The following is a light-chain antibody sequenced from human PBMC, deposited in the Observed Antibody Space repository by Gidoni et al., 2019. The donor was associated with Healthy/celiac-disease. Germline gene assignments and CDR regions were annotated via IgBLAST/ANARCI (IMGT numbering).Light chain of an antibody. Sequence: QSVLTQPPSVSGAPGQRVTIARTGSSSNIGAGYDVHWYQQLPGTAPNLLIYGNSNRPSGVPDRFSGSKSGTSASLAITGLQAEDEADYYCQSYDSSLSGWVFGGGTKLTVL. J-gene: IGLJ3*02. CDR1: SSNIGAGYD. CDR3: QSYDSSLSGWV. CDR2: GNS. V-gene: IGLV1-40*01.